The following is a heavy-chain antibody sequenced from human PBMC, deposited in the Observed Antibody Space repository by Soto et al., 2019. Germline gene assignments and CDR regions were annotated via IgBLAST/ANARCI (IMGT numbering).Heavy chain of an antibody. CDR2: IWAHGTEQ. CDR3: GKDIRSGSIDY. V-gene: IGHV3-33*06. Sequence: QVRLAQSGGGVVQPGRSLTLSCAASGYSITNNGMHCVRQAPGKGLEWVALIWAHGTEQYYADSVKGRFTVSRDTSTNTVYLQMNSLRAEDTARYYCGKDIRSGSIDYWGQGTLVTVSS. D-gene: IGHD1-1*01. CDR1: GYSITNNG. J-gene: IGHJ4*02.